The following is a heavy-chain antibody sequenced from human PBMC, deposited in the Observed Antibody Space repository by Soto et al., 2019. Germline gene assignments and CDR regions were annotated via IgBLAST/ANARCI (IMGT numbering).Heavy chain of an antibody. CDR2: VSSSSSTI. CDR1: GFTFSSYS. D-gene: IGHD1-26*01. Sequence: GGTLSLSCAASGFTFSSYSMNWARLDRGKGLEWVSYVSSSSSTIYYADTVKGRFTISRDNAKNSLYLQMNSLRDEDTAVYYCARSHDVVGAFAIWVQGTMVTVSS. J-gene: IGHJ3*02. CDR3: ARSHDVVGAFAI. V-gene: IGHV3-48*02.